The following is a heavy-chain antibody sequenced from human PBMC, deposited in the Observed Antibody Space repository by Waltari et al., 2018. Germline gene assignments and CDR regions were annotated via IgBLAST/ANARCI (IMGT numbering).Heavy chain of an antibody. CDR2: SNPNSGCT. CDR1: GYTFTGYY. D-gene: IGHD3-3*01. Sequence: QVQLVQSGAEVKKPGASVKVSCKASGYTFTGYYMHWVRQAPGQGLEWMGWSNPNSGCTNYAQKFQGRVTMTRDTSISTAYMELSRLRSDDTAVYYCARDRTYYDFWSGYPGGYWGQGTLVTVSS. J-gene: IGHJ4*02. V-gene: IGHV1-2*02. CDR3: ARDRTYYDFWSGYPGGY.